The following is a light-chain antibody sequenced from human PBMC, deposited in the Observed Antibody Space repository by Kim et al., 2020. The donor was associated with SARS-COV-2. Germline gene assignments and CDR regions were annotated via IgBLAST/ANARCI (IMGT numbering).Light chain of an antibody. Sequence: GQSITISCTGTRSYVGGYNYVSWYQQHPGKAPKLMIYDVSNRPSGVSNRFSGSKSGNTASLTISGLQAEDEADYYCSSYTSSSTLVFGGGTKLTVL. V-gene: IGLV2-14*03. CDR1: RSYVGGYNY. J-gene: IGLJ2*01. CDR3: SSYTSSSTLV. CDR2: DVS.